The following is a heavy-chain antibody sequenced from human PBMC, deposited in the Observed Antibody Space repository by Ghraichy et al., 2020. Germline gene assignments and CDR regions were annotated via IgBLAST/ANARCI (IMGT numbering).Heavy chain of an antibody. J-gene: IGHJ4*02. CDR3: VRDPDWGAIDF. D-gene: IGHD3-16*01. V-gene: IGHV3-7*03. CDR1: EFIFSGHY. CDR2: IKGDGSEK. Sequence: GGSLRLSCVASEFIFSGHYMCWVRQAPGKGLEWVATIKGDGSEKDYVDSVRGRFTISRDNAKNSLYLQMNNLRVEDTAVYYCVRDPDWGAIDFWGQGTLVTVSS.